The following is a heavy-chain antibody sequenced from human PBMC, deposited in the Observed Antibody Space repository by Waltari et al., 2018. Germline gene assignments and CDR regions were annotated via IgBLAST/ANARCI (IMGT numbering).Heavy chain of an antibody. V-gene: IGHV3-74*01. Sequence: VQLVESGGGLVQPGGSLRLSCVASGFIFRTYWMDWVRPAPGKGLVWVSRIKSDGSSTTYADSVKGRFTISRDNAKNTLYLHMSSLRAEDTAVYYCVRENIAAAGLESWGQGTLVTVSS. CDR3: VRENIAAAGLES. J-gene: IGHJ5*01. CDR2: IKSDGSST. D-gene: IGHD6-13*01. CDR1: GFIFRTYW.